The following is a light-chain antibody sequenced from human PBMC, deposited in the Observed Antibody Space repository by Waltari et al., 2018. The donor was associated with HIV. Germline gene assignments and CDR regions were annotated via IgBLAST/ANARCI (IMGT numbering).Light chain of an antibody. CDR2: DVT. CDR1: SLNVGGYNY. J-gene: IGLJ3*02. CDR3: CSYAGSYTWV. V-gene: IGLV2-11*01. Sequence: QSALTQPRSVSGSPGQSVTISCTAPSLNVGGYNYVSWFQQHPGKAPTLIIYDVTQRPSGAPDRFSASKSGNTASLTIPGLQAGDEADYFCCSYAGSYTWVFGTGTELTVL.